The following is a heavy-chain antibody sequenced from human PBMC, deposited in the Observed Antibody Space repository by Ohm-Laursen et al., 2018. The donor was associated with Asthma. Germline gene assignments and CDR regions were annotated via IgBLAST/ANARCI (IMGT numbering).Heavy chain of an antibody. CDR3: ARDVMEWYLPAFDF. V-gene: IGHV3-30-3*01. CDR1: GFTFSSYQ. J-gene: IGHJ4*02. Sequence: SLRLSCAASGFTFSSYQMHWVRQAPGKGLEWVAVISSDGSNIFYANSVKGRFTISRDESKNTLFLQMNSLRAEDTAVYYCARDVMEWYLPAFDFWGQGTLVTVSS. D-gene: IGHD3-3*01. CDR2: ISSDGSNI.